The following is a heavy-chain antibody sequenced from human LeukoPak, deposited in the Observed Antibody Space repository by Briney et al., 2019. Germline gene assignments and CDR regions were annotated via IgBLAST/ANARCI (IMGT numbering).Heavy chain of an antibody. Sequence: GGSLRLSCAASGFTFSSYCMNWVRQAPGKGLEWVSSITSSTGYIYYADSVKGRFTISRDNAKNSLYLQMNSLRAEDTAVYYCARRAGDYKHPFDYRGQGTLVTVSS. CDR3: ARRAGDYKHPFDY. CDR1: GFTFSSYC. V-gene: IGHV3-21*01. J-gene: IGHJ4*02. CDR2: ITSSTGYI. D-gene: IGHD4-11*01.